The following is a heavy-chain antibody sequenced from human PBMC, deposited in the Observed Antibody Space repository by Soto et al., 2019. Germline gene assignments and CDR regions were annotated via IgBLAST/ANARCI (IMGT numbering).Heavy chain of an antibody. J-gene: IGHJ4*02. CDR1: GYTFTSYY. CDR3: ARLNPYDSSGYYTGGYFDY. D-gene: IGHD3-22*01. CDR2: INPSGGST. Sequence: ASVKVSCKASGYTFTSYYMHWVRQAPGQGLEWMGIINPSGGSTSYAQKFQGRVTMTRDTSTSTVYMELSSLRSEDTAVYYCARLNPYDSSGYYTGGYFDYWGQGTRVTVSS. V-gene: IGHV1-46*01.